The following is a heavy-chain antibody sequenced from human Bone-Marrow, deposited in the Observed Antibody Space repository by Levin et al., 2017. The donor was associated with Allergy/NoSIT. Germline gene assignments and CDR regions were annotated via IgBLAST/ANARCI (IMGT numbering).Heavy chain of an antibody. D-gene: IGHD2-2*01. Sequence: SETLSLTCTVSGGSISSYYWSWIRQPPGKGLEWIGYIYYSGSTNYNPSLKSRVTISVDTSKNQFSLKLSSVTAADTAVYYCARLSDSTSCYGSQCYGMDVWGQGTTVTVSS. CDR3: ARLSDSTSCYGSQCYGMDV. CDR2: IYYSGST. CDR1: GGSISSYY. J-gene: IGHJ6*02. V-gene: IGHV4-59*01.